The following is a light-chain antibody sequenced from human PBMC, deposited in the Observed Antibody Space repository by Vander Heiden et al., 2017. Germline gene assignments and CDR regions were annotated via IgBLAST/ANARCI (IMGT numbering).Light chain of an antibody. CDR3: HQYGYAPET. CDR2: GIY. J-gene: IGKJ1*01. CDR1: PSVSSGY. Sequence: EIVLMQSPGTLSLSPGESATLSCRASPSVSSGYLAWYQQKPGQAPRLLISGIYNRATGIPDRFSGSGSGTDFTLTISRLEPEDSAVYYCHQYGYAPETFGQGTKVEIK. V-gene: IGKV3-20*01.